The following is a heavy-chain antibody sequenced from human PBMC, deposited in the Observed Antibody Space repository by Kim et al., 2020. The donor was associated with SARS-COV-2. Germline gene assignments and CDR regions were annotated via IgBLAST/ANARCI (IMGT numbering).Heavy chain of an antibody. CDR1: GYTFITNG. J-gene: IGHJ4*03. CDR3: ARDRIHALVH. V-gene: IGHV1-18*01. D-gene: IGHD3-10*02. CDR2: INPYSSIT. Sequence: ASVKVSCKASGYTFITNGISWVRQAPGQALEWMGWINPYSSITNYTQKLQGRVTMTTDTSTSTAYMELGDLIFDDTAFYYCARDRIHALVHLGQGTV.